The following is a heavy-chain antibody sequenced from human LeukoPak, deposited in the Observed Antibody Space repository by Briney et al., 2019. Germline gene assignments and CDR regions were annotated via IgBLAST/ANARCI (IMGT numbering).Heavy chain of an antibody. CDR1: GFTFSSYA. V-gene: IGHV3-23*01. Sequence: GGSLRLSCAASGFTFSSYAMSWVRQAPGKGLEWVSAISGSGGSTYYADSVKGRFTISRDNSKNTLYLQMNSLRAEDTAVYYCAKSIYSNQQLVRRLLPYYYYGMDVWGQGTTVTVSS. CDR3: AKSIYSNQQLVRRLLPYYYYGMDV. D-gene: IGHD6-13*01. CDR2: ISGSGGST. J-gene: IGHJ6*02.